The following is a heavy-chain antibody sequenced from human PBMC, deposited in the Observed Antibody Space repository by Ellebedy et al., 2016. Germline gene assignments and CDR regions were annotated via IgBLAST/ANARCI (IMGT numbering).Heavy chain of an antibody. D-gene: IGHD1-26*01. V-gene: IGHV4-38-2*02. CDR2: IYHSGST. Sequence: SETLSLTXTVSGYSISSGYYWGWIRQPPGKGLEWIGSIYHSGSTYYNPSLKSRVTISVDTSKNQFSLKLSSVTAADTAVYYCARGTRELLNDYWGQGTLVTVSS. J-gene: IGHJ4*02. CDR3: ARGTRELLNDY. CDR1: GYSISSGYY.